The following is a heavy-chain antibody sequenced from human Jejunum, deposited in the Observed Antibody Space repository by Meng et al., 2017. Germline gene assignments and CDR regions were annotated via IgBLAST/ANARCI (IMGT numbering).Heavy chain of an antibody. CDR1: GYTFTDYY. CDR3: ARELISYAFDY. J-gene: IGHJ4*02. Sequence: QGQLVQFAAGGKGPGASVKVSCKASGYTFTDYYLYWVRQAPGQGLEWMGRINTRTGGTIYTQKFYGRVTMTRDTSISTAYMELSRLRSDDTAVYYCARELISYAFDYWGQGSLVTVSS. V-gene: IGHV1-2*06. D-gene: IGHD1-26*01. CDR2: INTRTGGT.